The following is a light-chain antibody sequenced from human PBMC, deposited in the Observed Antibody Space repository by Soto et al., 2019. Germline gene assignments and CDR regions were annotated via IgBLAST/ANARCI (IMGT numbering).Light chain of an antibody. CDR2: DAS. V-gene: IGKV1-13*02. CDR3: QQFTTFPVT. CDR1: QGIASA. Sequence: SASVGDRVTITCRPSQGIASALAWYQQRPGKPPSLLIYDASTSESGVPSRFSGSGSETDFTLTISSLQPEDFGTYYCQQFTTFPVTFGGGTKVDIK. J-gene: IGKJ4*01.